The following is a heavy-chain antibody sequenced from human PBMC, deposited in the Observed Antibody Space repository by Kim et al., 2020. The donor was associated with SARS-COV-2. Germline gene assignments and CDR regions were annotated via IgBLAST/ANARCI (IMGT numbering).Heavy chain of an antibody. CDR3: AKGYGSGTHPSSYYSGMDV. CDR1: GFILDDYT. Sequence: GGSLRLSCTSPGFILDDYTMHWVRQLPGKGLEWVSLISWDGDSTYYADPVKGRFTISRDNRKNSLYLQMNSLRPEDTALYYCAKGYGSGTHPSSYYSGMDVWGQGTTVTVSS. D-gene: IGHD3-10*01. CDR2: ISWDGDST. V-gene: IGHV3-43*01. J-gene: IGHJ6*02.